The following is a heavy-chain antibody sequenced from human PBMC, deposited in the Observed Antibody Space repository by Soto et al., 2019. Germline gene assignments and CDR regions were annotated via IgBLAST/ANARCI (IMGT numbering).Heavy chain of an antibody. Sequence: QVQLQESGPGLVKPSQTLSLTCTVSGGSISSGDYYWSWIRQPPGKGLECIGYIYYSGSTYYNPSLKCRVTIPVDTSKNQFSLKLSSGTAADTAVYSCARVVNRPVRFDLWGRGTLVTVSS. V-gene: IGHV4-30-4*01. J-gene: IGHJ2*01. CDR3: ARVVNRPVRFDL. CDR1: GGSISSGDYY. D-gene: IGHD2-15*01. CDR2: IYYSGST.